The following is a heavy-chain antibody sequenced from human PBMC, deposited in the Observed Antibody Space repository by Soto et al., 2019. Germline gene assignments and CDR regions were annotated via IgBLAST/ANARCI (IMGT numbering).Heavy chain of an antibody. CDR3: ARGILGSGTANDH. D-gene: IGHD3-10*01. CDR1: GFTFSNYW. J-gene: IGHJ4*02. CDR2: IIGDGIYT. V-gene: IGHV3-74*03. Sequence: EVQLVESGGGLVQPGGSLILSCAASGFTFSNYWMVWVRQAPRKGLVWVSRIIGDGIYTTYADSVKGRFTISRDNAKNPVYLQRNSLRVEDTAVYYCARGILGSGTANDHWGQGTLVTVSS.